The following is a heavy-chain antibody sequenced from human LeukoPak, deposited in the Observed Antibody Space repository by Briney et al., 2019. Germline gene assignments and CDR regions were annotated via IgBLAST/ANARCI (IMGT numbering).Heavy chain of an antibody. CDR1: GFTFDDYA. J-gene: IGHJ4*02. V-gene: IGHV3-9*01. Sequence: GGSLRLSCAASGFTFDDYAMHWVRQAPGKGLEWVSGISWNSGSIGYADSVKGRFTISRDNAKNSLYQQMNSLRAEDTALYYCAKDREMATTRGYYFDYWGQGTLVTVSS. CDR2: ISWNSGSI. CDR3: AKDREMATTRGYYFDY. D-gene: IGHD5-24*01.